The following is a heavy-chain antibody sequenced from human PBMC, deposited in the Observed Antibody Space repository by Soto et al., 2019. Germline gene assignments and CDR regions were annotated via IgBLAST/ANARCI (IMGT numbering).Heavy chain of an antibody. CDR2: FDPEDGET. CDR1: GYTLTELS. J-gene: IGHJ3*02. CDR3: ATVGGNSDAFDI. Sequence: ASVKVSCQVSGYTLTELSMHWVRQAPGKGLEWMGGFDPEDGETIYAQKFQGRVTMTEDTSTDTAYMELSSLRSGDTAVYYCATVGGNSDAFDIWGQGTMVTVSS. V-gene: IGHV1-24*01. D-gene: IGHD2-21*02.